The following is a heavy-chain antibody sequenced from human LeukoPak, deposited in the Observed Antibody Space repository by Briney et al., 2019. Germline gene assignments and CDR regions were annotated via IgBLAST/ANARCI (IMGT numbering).Heavy chain of an antibody. Sequence: SETLSLTCAVYGGFFSGYYWSWIRQPPGKGLEWIGEINHSGSTNYNPSLKSRDTISVDTSKNQFSLKLSSVTAADTAVYYCARVSSGIDYWGQGTLVTVSS. CDR3: ARVSSGIDY. D-gene: IGHD1-26*01. V-gene: IGHV4-34*01. CDR1: GGFFSGYY. J-gene: IGHJ4*02. CDR2: INHSGST.